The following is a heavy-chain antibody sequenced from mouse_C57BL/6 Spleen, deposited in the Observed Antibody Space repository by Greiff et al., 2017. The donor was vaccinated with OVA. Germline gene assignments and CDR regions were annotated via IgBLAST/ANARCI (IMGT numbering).Heavy chain of an antibody. V-gene: IGHV1-15*01. CDR1: GYTFTDYE. Sequence: QVQLKESGAELVRPGASVTLSCKASGYTFTDYEMHWVKQTPVHGLEWIGAIDPETGGTAYNQKFKGKAILTADKSSSTAYMELRSLTSEDSAVYYCTRNLYGNFDYWGQGTTLTVSS. J-gene: IGHJ2*01. D-gene: IGHD2-1*01. CDR3: TRNLYGNFDY. CDR2: IDPETGGT.